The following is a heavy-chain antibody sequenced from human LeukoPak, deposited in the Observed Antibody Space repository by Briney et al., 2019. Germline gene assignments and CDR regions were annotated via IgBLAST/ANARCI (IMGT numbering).Heavy chain of an antibody. CDR2: IYYSGST. J-gene: IGHJ4*02. D-gene: IGHD3-10*01. Sequence: SETLSLTCTVSGGSISSRNNYWGWIRQPPGKGLEWIGSIYYSGSTYYNPSLKSRVTISVDTSKNQSSLKVNSVTAADTAVYYCAVNEYGSGSFLRDYWGQGTLVTVSS. CDR1: GGSISSRNNY. CDR3: AVNEYGSGSFLRDY. V-gene: IGHV4-39*01.